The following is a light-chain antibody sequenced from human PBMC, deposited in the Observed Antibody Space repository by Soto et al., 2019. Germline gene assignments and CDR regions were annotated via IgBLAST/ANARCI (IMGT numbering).Light chain of an antibody. CDR1: SGHSIYA. Sequence: QLVLTQSPSASASLGASVKLTCTLSSGHSIYAIAWHQQQPEKGPRYLMKLNSDGSHSKGDGIPDRFSGSSSGAERYLTISSLQSEDEADYYCQTWVTGIQVFGGGTQLTVL. CDR2: LNSDGSH. J-gene: IGLJ3*02. CDR3: QTWVTGIQV. V-gene: IGLV4-69*01.